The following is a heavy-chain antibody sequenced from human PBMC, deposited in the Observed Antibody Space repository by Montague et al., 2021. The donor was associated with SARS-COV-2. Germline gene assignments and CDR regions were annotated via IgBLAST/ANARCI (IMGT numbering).Heavy chain of an antibody. J-gene: IGHJ6*02. Sequence: SETLSLTCTVSGYSISSGYYWGWIRQPPGKGLEWSVSIYHSGSTSYNPSLNSRVTISVDTSTNQFSLKLGSVTAADTAVYYCAVNSNYYYYDGMDVWGQGTTVTVSS. V-gene: IGHV4-38-2*02. CDR3: AVNSNYYYYDGMDV. D-gene: IGHD4-11*01. CDR1: GYSISSGYY. CDR2: IYHSGST.